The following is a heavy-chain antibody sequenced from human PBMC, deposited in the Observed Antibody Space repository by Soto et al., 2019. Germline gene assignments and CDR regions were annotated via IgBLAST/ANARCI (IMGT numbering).Heavy chain of an antibody. CDR1: GFTFSSYA. Sequence: PGGSLRLSCAASGFTFSSYAMSWVRQAPGKGLEWVSAISGSGGSTYYADSVKGRFTISRDNSKNTLYLQMNSLRAEDTAVYFCAKGYSSSWLGYFDQWGQGTLVTVSS. CDR3: AKGYSSSWLGYFDQ. D-gene: IGHD6-13*01. V-gene: IGHV3-23*01. CDR2: ISGSGGST. J-gene: IGHJ4*02.